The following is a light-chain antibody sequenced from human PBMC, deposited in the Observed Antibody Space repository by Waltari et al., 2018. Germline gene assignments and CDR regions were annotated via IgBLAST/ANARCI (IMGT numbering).Light chain of an antibody. Sequence: QSALTQPRSVSGSTGQSVTIPCTGTSSDVGVYNYVYWYQQHPGKAPQLMIYDVAKRPSGVPDRFSGSKSDNTASLTISGLQAEDEADYYCCSYAGSYSWVFGGGTKLTVL. CDR3: CSYAGSYSWV. CDR1: SSDVGVYNY. CDR2: DVA. V-gene: IGLV2-11*01. J-gene: IGLJ3*02.